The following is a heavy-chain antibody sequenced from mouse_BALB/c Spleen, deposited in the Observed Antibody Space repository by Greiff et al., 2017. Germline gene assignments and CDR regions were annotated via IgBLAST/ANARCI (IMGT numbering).Heavy chain of an antibody. D-gene: IGHD1-1*01. Sequence: EVKLVESGGGLVQPGGSRKLSCAASGFTFSSFGMHWVRQAPEKGLEWVAYISSGSSTIYYADTVKGRFTISRDNPKNTLFLQMTSLRSEDTAMYYCAREKSYYYGSDYWGQGTTLTVSS. V-gene: IGHV5-17*02. CDR2: ISSGSSTI. CDR3: AREKSYYYGSDY. CDR1: GFTFSSFG. J-gene: IGHJ2*01.